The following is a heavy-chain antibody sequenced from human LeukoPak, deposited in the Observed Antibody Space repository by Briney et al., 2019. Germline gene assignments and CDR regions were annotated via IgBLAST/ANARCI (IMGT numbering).Heavy chain of an antibody. V-gene: IGHV3-21*01. CDR2: ISSSSSYI. J-gene: IGHJ6*04. CDR3: ARVRYDYYYGMYV. CDR1: GFTFSTYS. Sequence: GGSLRLSCAASGFTFSTYSMNWVRQAPGKGLEWVSSISSSSSYIYYADSVKGRFTISRDNAKNSLYLQMNSLRAEDTAVYYCARVRYDYYYGMYVWGKGTTVTVSS.